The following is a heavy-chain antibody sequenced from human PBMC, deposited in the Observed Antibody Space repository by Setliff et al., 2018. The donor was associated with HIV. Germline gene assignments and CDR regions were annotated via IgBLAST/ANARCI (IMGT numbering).Heavy chain of an antibody. Sequence: SETLSLTCTVSGYPIRNGYNWGWIRQPPGKGMEWIGSIYQTGSTNYNPSLESRVTISVDTSRNQFSLNLNSVTATGTAVYYCARGSCFNTGCLDSWGQGALVTVSS. J-gene: IGHJ4*02. D-gene: IGHD2-2*01. V-gene: IGHV4-38-2*02. CDR3: ARGSCFNTGCLDS. CDR2: IYQTGST. CDR1: GYPIRNGYN.